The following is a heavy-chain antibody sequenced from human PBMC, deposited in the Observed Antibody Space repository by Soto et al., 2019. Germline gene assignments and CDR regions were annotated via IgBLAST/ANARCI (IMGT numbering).Heavy chain of an antibody. CDR3: ATDIVVVPAAMPTYYYYGMDV. Sequence: ASVKVSCKASGYTFTGYYMHWVRQAPGQGLEWMGWINPNSGGTNYAQKFQGWVTMTRDTSISTAYMELSRLRSDDTAVYYCATDIVVVPAAMPTYYYYGMDVWGQGTTVTVSS. CDR2: INPNSGGT. D-gene: IGHD2-2*01. J-gene: IGHJ6*02. V-gene: IGHV1-2*04. CDR1: GYTFTGYY.